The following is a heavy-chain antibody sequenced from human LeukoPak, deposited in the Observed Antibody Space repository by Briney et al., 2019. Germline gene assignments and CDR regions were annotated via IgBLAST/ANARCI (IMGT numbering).Heavy chain of an antibody. D-gene: IGHD3-22*01. CDR3: ARDLGDDSSEKYFDY. Sequence: ASVKVSCKASGYTFTSYYMHWVRQAPGQGLEWMGIINPSGGSTSYAQKFQGRVTMTRDTSTSTVYMELSSLRSEDTAVYYCARDLGDDSSEKYFDYWGQGTLVTVSS. V-gene: IGHV1-46*01. J-gene: IGHJ4*02. CDR2: INPSGGST. CDR1: GYTFTSYY.